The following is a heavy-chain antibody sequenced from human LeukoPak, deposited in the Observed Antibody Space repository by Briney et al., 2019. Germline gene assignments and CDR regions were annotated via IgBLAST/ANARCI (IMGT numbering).Heavy chain of an antibody. Sequence: PGGSLRLSCAASGFTFDDYAMHWVRQAPGKGLEWVSGISWNSGSIGYADSVKGRFTISRDNAKNTLYLQMNSLRAEDTAVYYCAREDYYYMDVWGKGTTVTISS. CDR1: GFTFDDYA. CDR2: ISWNSGSI. CDR3: AREDYYYMDV. V-gene: IGHV3-9*01. J-gene: IGHJ6*03.